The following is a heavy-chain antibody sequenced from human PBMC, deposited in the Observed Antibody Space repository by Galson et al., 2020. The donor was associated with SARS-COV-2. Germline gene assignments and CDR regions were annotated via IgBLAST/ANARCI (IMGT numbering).Heavy chain of an antibody. CDR2: IRSKAYGGTT. D-gene: IGHD3-22*01. J-gene: IGHJ4*02. Sequence: GRSLRLSCTASGLTFGDYAMSWFRQAPGKGLEWVGFIRSKAYGGTTEYAASVKGRFTISRDDSKSIAYLQMNSLKTEDTAVYYCTSQIPPRYDSSGYYTGYYFDYWGQGTLVTVSS. CDR3: TSQIPPRYDSSGYYTGYYFDY. CDR1: GLTFGDYA. V-gene: IGHV3-49*03.